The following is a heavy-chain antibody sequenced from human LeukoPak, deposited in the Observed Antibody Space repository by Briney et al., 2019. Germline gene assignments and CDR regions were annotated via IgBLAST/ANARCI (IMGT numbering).Heavy chain of an antibody. CDR3: ASGQIQLWHYGMDV. V-gene: IGHV4-39*01. CDR2: IYYSGST. J-gene: IGHJ6*02. Sequence: SETLSLTCAVYGGSFSSYYWGWIRQPPGKGLEWIGSIYYSGSTYYNPSLKSRVTISVDTSKNQFSLKLSSVTAADTAVYYCASGQIQLWHYGMDVWGQGTTVAVSS. D-gene: IGHD5-18*01. CDR1: GGSFSSYY.